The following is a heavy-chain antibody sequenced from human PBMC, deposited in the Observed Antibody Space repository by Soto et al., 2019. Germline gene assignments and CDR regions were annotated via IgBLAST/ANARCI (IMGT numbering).Heavy chain of an antibody. V-gene: IGHV5-51*01. CDR1: GYAFSIHW. CDR3: AKCSGGSCFTFHF. J-gene: IGHJ4*02. Sequence: GESLKISCETSGYAFSIHWIGWVRQMPGKGLEWMGIIYPDDSDTRYSPSFQGQVTMSVDKSISTAYLQWSSLKASDTAIYFCAKCSGGSCFTFHFWGQGTLGTVSS. D-gene: IGHD2-15*01. CDR2: IYPDDSDT.